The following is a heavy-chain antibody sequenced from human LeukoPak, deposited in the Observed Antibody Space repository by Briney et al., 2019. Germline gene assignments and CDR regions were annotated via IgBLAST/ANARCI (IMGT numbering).Heavy chain of an antibody. CDR2: IYYSGST. V-gene: IGHV4-59*01. J-gene: IGHJ2*01. Sequence: SETLSLTCTVSGGSISSYYWSWIRQPPGKGLEWIGYIYYSGSTNYNPSLKSRVTISVDTSKNQFSLKLSSVTAADTAVYYCARDLQAGSYWYFDLWGRGTLVTVSS. CDR1: GGSISSYY. D-gene: IGHD1-26*01. CDR3: ARDLQAGSYWYFDL.